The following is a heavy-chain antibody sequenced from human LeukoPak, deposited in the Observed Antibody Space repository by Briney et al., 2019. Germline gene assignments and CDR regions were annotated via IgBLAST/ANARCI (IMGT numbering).Heavy chain of an antibody. CDR1: GFTVSSNY. Sequence: PGGSLRLSCAASGFTVSSNYMGWVRQAPGKGLEWVSVIYSGGSTYYADSVKGRFTISRDNSKNTLYLQMNSLRAEDTAVYYCATVAAAGHPPFDYWGQGALVTVSS. CDR2: IYSGGST. V-gene: IGHV3-66*01. J-gene: IGHJ4*02. D-gene: IGHD6-13*01. CDR3: ATVAAAGHPPFDY.